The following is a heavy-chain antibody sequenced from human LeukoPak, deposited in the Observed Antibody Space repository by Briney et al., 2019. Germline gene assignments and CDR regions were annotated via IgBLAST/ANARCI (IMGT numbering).Heavy chain of an antibody. V-gene: IGHV4-31*03. CDR2: IYYSGST. CDR1: GGSISSGGYY. Sequence: SQTLSLTCTVSGGSISSGGYYWGWIRQHPGKGLEWIGYIYYSGSTYYNPSLKSRVTISVDTSKNQFSLKLSSVTAADTAVYYCARAVGDFVPYWGRGTLVTVSS. CDR3: ARAVGDFVPY. J-gene: IGHJ4*02. D-gene: IGHD2-2*01.